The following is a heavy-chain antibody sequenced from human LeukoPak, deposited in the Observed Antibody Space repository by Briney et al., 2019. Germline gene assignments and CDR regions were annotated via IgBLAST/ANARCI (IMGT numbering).Heavy chain of an antibody. CDR2: ISGDGGST. Sequence: GGSLRLSCTASGFTFDDYAMHWVRQAPGKGLEWVSLISGDGGSTYYADSVKGRFTISRDNSKNSLYLQMNSLRTEDTALYYWATPNYYGSGSYYFDYWGQGTLVTVSS. CDR3: ATPNYYGSGSYYFDY. V-gene: IGHV3-43*02. D-gene: IGHD3-10*01. CDR1: GFTFDDYA. J-gene: IGHJ4*02.